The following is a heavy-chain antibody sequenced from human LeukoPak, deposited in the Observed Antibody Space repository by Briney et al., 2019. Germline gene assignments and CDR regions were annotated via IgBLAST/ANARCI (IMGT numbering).Heavy chain of an antibody. CDR1: GYSFGSYW. CDR3: ARHKAVTTEYNWFDP. J-gene: IGHJ5*02. CDR2: IYPGDSDT. D-gene: IGHD4-17*01. V-gene: IGHV5-51*01. Sequence: GESLQISCKGFGYSFGSYWIGWVRQMPGKGLEWMGIIYPGDSDTRYSPSFQGQVTISADKSISTAYLQWSSLKASDTAMYYCARHKAVTTEYNWFDPWGQGTLVTVSS.